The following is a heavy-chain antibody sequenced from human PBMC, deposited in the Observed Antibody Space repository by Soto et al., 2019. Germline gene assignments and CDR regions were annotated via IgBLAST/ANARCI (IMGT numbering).Heavy chain of an antibody. V-gene: IGHV3-23*01. CDR2: ISGSGGST. D-gene: IGHD1-1*01. J-gene: IGHJ4*02. Sequence: GGSLRLSCAASGFTFSSYGMHWVRQAPGKGLEWVSAISGSGGSTYYADSVKGRFTISRDNSKNTLYLQMNSLRAEDTAVYYIAKAEVIGTFVTPFAYWGQGTLVTVSS. CDR1: GFTFSSYG. CDR3: AKAEVIGTFVTPFAY.